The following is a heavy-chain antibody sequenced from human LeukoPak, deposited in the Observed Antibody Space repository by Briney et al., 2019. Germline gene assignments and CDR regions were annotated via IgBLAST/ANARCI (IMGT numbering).Heavy chain of an antibody. CDR1: GFTFSSYA. CDR2: IGGGGEST. D-gene: IGHD1-20*01. Sequence: PGGSLRLSCAASGFTFSSYAMSWVRQAPGKGLEWVSTIGGGGESTYYADSVNGRFTISRDNSKNTVYLQMNSLRAEDAAVYYCAKVLSGSQDYWGQGTLVTVFS. J-gene: IGHJ4*02. V-gene: IGHV3-23*01. CDR3: AKVLSGSQDY.